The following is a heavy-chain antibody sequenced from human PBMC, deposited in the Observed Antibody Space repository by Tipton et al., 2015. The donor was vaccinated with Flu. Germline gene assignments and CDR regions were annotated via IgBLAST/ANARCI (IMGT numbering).Heavy chain of an antibody. Sequence: TLSLTCTVSGGSISSYYYNWIRQPPGKGLEWIGYIHYTGRTSYNSSLKSRVTISLDASKNQFSLKLSSVTAADTAVYYCARDVFVTPGPLYYWGQGTLVTASS. CDR3: ARDVFVTPGPLYY. J-gene: IGHJ4*02. D-gene: IGHD2-21*02. CDR1: GGSISSYY. CDR2: IHYTGRT. V-gene: IGHV4-59*01.